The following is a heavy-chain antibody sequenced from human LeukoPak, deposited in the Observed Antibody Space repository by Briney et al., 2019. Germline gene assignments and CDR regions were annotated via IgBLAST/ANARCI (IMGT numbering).Heavy chain of an antibody. Sequence: SETLSLTCTVSGGSISSSSYYWGWIRQPPGKGLEWIGSIHYSGSTNYNPSLKSRVTISVDTSKNQFSLKLSSVTAADTAVYYCARAGVWDYDDSSGYHNGAFDLWGQGTMVTVSS. CDR1: GGSISSSSYY. J-gene: IGHJ3*01. CDR2: IHYSGST. D-gene: IGHD3-22*01. CDR3: ARAGVWDYDDSSGYHNGAFDL. V-gene: IGHV4-39*07.